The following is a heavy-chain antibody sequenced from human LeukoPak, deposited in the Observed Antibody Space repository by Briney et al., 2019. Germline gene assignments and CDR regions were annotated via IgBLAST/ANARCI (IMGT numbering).Heavy chain of an antibody. CDR3: AKDVGYCSSTTCYKPFDY. V-gene: IGHV3-23*01. CDR1: GFTFSNYA. D-gene: IGHD2-2*02. J-gene: IGHJ4*02. CDR2: FSGSGGNT. Sequence: GGSLRLSCAASGFTFSNYAMSWVRQAPGKGLEWVSAFSGSGGNTYYADSVKGRFTISRDNSKNTLYLQMNSLRAEDTAVYYCAKDVGYCSSTTCYKPFDYWGQGALVTVS.